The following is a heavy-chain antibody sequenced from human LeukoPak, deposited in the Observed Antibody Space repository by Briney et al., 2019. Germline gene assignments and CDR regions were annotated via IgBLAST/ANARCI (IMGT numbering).Heavy chain of an antibody. CDR1: GFTFSGSA. V-gene: IGHV3-73*01. D-gene: IGHD3-22*01. Sequence: PGGSLKLSCVVSGFTFSGSAVHWVRQASGKGLEWVGRIRSKANNYATAYAASVKGRFTIPRDDSKNTAYLQMNSLKTEDTAVYYCTGDNFDSSVKFDYWGQGTLVTVSS. J-gene: IGHJ4*02. CDR2: IRSKANNYAT. CDR3: TGDNFDSSVKFDY.